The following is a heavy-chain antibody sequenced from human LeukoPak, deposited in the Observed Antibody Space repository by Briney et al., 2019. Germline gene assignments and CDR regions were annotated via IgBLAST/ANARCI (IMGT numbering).Heavy chain of an antibody. CDR2: VYYSGTT. CDR1: GGSFSTSSYY. CDR3: ARGVVLTGYPLDF. J-gene: IGHJ4*02. Sequence: KPSETLSLTCTVSGGSFSTSSYYWGWVRQPPGKGLEWIGSVYYSGTTYYNPSLKSRVTISVDTSKKQFSLKLSSVTAADMAVYYCARGVVLTGYPLDFWGRGTLVTVSS. V-gene: IGHV4-39*07. D-gene: IGHD3-9*01.